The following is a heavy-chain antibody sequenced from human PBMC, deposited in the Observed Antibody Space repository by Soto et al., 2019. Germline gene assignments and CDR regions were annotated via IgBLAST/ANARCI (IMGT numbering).Heavy chain of an antibody. V-gene: IGHV4-31*03. CDR2: IYYTGST. Sequence: SETLSLTCSVSGASIRSGGYYWSWLRQSPGKGLEWIGHIYYTGSTFYSPSLKSRLTISLDTSKDQFSLDLRSVTAADTAMYYCARIEMASIKWGRGTLVTVSS. CDR1: GASIRSGGYY. J-gene: IGHJ4*02. CDR3: ARIEMASIK.